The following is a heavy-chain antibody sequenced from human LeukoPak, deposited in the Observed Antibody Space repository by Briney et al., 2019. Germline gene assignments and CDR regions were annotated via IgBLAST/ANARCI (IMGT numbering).Heavy chain of an antibody. J-gene: IGHJ4*02. CDR2: IYPGDSDT. CDR3: ARRSSTASRYFDY. V-gene: IGHV5-51*01. Sequence: AESLKISCKGSGYNFTSYWIVWVRQMPGKGLEWMGIIYPGDSDTRYSPSFQGQVTISADKSISTAYLQWSSLKASDTAMYYCARRSSTASRYFDYWGQGTLVTVSS. D-gene: IGHD2/OR15-2a*01. CDR1: GYNFTSYW.